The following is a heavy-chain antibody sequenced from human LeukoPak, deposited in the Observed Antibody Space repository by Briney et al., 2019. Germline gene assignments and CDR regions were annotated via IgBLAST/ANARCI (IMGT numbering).Heavy chain of an antibody. J-gene: IGHJ3*02. V-gene: IGHV1-69*05. CDR3: ARLLTGDPFDI. CDR2: IIPIFGKA. CDR1: GYTFTSYD. Sequence: SVKVSCKASGYTFTSYDINWVRQATGQGLEWMGVIIPIFGKANYAKKFQGRVTITTDESTSIADMELSSLRSEDTAVYYCARLLTGDPFDIWGQGTMVTVSS. D-gene: IGHD7-27*01.